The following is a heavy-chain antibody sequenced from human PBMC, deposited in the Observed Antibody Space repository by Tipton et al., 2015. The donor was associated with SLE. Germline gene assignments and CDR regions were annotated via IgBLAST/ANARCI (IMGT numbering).Heavy chain of an antibody. V-gene: IGHV4-39*07. D-gene: IGHD3-22*01. CDR2: IYYSGST. J-gene: IGHJ5*02. Sequence: TLSLTCTVSGGSISSSSYYWGWIRQPPGKGLGWIGSIYYSGSTNYNPSLKSRVTISIDTSKNQFSLKLSSVTAADTAVYYCARAYDSSGFDPWGQGTLVTVSS. CDR3: ARAYDSSGFDP. CDR1: GGSISSSSYY.